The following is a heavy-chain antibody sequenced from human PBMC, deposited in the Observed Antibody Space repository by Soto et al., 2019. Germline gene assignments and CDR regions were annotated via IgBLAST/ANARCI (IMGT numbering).Heavy chain of an antibody. J-gene: IGHJ3*02. CDR2: VYWDDDK. V-gene: IGHV2-5*02. D-gene: IGHD3-22*01. CDR3: AHGYYYDSSGSLFSVPGGPHDAFDI. CDR1: GSALTYIGEG. Sequence: SGPTLVNPTQTLTLTCTFSGSALTYIGEGVGWIRQPPGKALEWLALVYWDDDKRYNPSLRSRLTITKDTSKKQVVLTMTNMDPVDTATYYCAHGYYYDSSGSLFSVPGGPHDAFDIWGQGTMVTVSS.